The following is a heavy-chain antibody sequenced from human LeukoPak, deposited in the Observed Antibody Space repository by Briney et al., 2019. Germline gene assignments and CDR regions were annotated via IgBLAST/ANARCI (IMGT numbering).Heavy chain of an antibody. Sequence: PGGSLRLSCAASGFTFSSYAMSWVRQAPGKGLEWVAHIKQDGSEKYYVDSVKGRFTISRDNAKNTLNLQMNSLRAEDTAVYYCARDLGQYYDTSDNWFDPWGQGTLVTVSS. CDR3: ARDLGQYYDTSDNWFDP. CDR1: GFTFSSYA. D-gene: IGHD3-22*01. V-gene: IGHV3-7*01. J-gene: IGHJ5*02. CDR2: IKQDGSEK.